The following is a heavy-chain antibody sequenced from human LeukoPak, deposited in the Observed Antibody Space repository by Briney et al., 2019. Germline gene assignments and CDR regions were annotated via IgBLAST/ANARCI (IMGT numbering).Heavy chain of an antibody. J-gene: IGHJ6*02. V-gene: IGHV1-18*01. Sequence: ASVNVSCKASGYSFTSYGISWVRQATGQGLERMGWISAYNGNTNYAQKLQGRVTITADKSTSTAYMELSSLRSEDTAVYYCASFPRYSGSYPYYYGMDVWGQGTAVTVSS. CDR3: ASFPRYSGSYPYYYGMDV. CDR1: GYSFTSYG. D-gene: IGHD1-26*01. CDR2: ISAYNGNT.